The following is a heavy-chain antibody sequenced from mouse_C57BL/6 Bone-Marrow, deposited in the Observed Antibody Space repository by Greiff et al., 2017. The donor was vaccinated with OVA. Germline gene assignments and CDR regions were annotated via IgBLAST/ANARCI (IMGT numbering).Heavy chain of an antibody. CDR3: ARVYYGNSHWYFDV. Sequence: VQLQQPGAELVKPGASVKLSCKASGYTFTSYWMHWVKQRPGQGLEWIGMIHPNSGSTNYNEKFKSKATLTVDKSSSTAYMQLSSLTSEDSAVYYCARVYYGNSHWYFDVWGTGTTVTVSS. D-gene: IGHD2-1*01. CDR1: GYTFTSYW. V-gene: IGHV1-64*01. J-gene: IGHJ1*03. CDR2: IHPNSGST.